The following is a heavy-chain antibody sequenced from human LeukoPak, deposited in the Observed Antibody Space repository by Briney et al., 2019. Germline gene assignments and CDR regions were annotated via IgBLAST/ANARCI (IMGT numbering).Heavy chain of an antibody. CDR3: ARGWRAVADY. CDR2: INHSGST. D-gene: IGHD6-19*01. J-gene: IGHJ4*02. CDR1: GGSISSSTYY. V-gene: IGHV4-39*07. Sequence: SETLSLTCTVSGGSISSSTYYWAWIRQSPGKGLEWIGEINHSGSTNYNPSLKSRVTISVDTSKNQFSLKLSSVTAADTAVYYCARGWRAVADYWGQGTLVTVSS.